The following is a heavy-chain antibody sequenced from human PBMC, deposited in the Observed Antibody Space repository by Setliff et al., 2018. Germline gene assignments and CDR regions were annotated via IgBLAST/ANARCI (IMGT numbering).Heavy chain of an antibody. Sequence: GGSLRLSCTASGFTFSSYAMHWVRQAPGKGLEWVAIIWHDGTDKYYADSVKGRFAISRDNSKNTLYLQMNSLRSDDTAVYYCARYSSGWFFDYWGQGTPVTVSS. CDR2: IWHDGTDK. V-gene: IGHV3-33*08. CDR3: ARYSSGWFFDY. CDR1: GFTFSSYA. J-gene: IGHJ4*02. D-gene: IGHD6-19*01.